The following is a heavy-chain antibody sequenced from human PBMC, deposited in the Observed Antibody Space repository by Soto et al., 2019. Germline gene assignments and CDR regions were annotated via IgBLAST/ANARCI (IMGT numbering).Heavy chain of an antibody. CDR2: IYPGDSDT. CDR1: GYSFTSYW. Sequence: GESLKISCKGSGYSFTSYWIGWVRQMPGKGLEWMGIIYPGDSDTRYSPSFQGQVTISADKSISTAYLQWSSLKASDTAMYYCARLGNYGSGAIRDLDYWGQGTLVTVSS. CDR3: ARLGNYGSGAIRDLDY. D-gene: IGHD3-10*01. J-gene: IGHJ4*02. V-gene: IGHV5-51*01.